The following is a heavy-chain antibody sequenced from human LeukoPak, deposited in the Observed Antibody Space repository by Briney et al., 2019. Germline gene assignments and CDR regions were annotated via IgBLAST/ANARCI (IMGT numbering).Heavy chain of an antibody. J-gene: IGHJ4*02. CDR1: GFTFSNYG. CDR3: ARDRRGLWFGEIDY. Sequence: GGSLRLSCAASGFTFSNYGMHWVRQAPGKGLEWVAFIRYDGSNKYYADSVKGRFTISRDNAKNSLYLQMNSLRAEDTAVYYCARDRRGLWFGEIDYWGQGTLVTVSS. V-gene: IGHV3-30*02. CDR2: IRYDGSNK. D-gene: IGHD3-10*01.